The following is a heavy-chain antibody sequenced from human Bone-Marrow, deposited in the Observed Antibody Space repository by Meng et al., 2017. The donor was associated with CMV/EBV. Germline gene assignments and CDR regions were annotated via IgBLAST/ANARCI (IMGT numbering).Heavy chain of an antibody. CDR3: ARDTYYYDSSGYFPLYYYYYGMDV. D-gene: IGHD3-22*01. CDR2: INSDGSST. CDR1: GFTFSSYW. V-gene: IGHV3-74*01. J-gene: IGHJ6*02. Sequence: GGSLRLSCAASGFTFSSYWMHWVRQAPGKGLVWVSRINSDGSSTSYADSVKGRFTISRDNAKNTLYLQMNSLRAEDTAVYYCARDTYYYDSSGYFPLYYYYYGMDVWGQGTTVTVSS.